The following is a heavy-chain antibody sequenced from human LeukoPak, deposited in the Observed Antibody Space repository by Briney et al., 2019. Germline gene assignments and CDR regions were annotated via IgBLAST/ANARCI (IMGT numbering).Heavy chain of an antibody. D-gene: IGHD5-18*01. V-gene: IGHV4-30-4*08. CDR3: ARGKGYSYGIDY. CDR2: IYNSGST. J-gene: IGHJ4*02. Sequence: SQTLSLTCTVSGGSISSGGYYWSWIRQHPGKGLEWIGHIYNSGSTRYNPSLKSRVTISSDTSKNQFSLKLSSVTAADTAVYYCARGKGYSYGIDYWGQGTLVTVSS. CDR1: GGSISSGGYY.